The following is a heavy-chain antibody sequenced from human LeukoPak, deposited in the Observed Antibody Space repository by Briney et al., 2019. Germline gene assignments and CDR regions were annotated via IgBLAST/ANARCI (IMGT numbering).Heavy chain of an antibody. V-gene: IGHV4-59*01. CDR3: ARVSDSSSNYYYYYYYMDV. CDR2: IYYSGGT. D-gene: IGHD6-6*01. CDR1: GGSISSYY. Sequence: SETLSLTCTVSGGSISSYYWSWIRQPPGKGLEWIGYIYYSGGTNYNPSLKSRVTISVDTSKNQFSLKLSSVTAADTAVYYCARVSDSSSNYYYYYYYMDVWGKGTTVTVSS. J-gene: IGHJ6*03.